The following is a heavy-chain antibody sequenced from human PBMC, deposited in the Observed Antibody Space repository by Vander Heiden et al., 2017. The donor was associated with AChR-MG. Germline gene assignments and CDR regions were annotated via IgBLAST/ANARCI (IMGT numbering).Heavy chain of an antibody. Sequence: QVQLPESGPGLVKPSPTLTLTRTVSGGSISSGSYYWSWSRQPAGKGLEWIGRINTSGSTNYNPSLKSRVTISVDTSKNQFSLKLSSVTAADTAVYYCARDWWGSGFDYWGQGTLVTVSS. D-gene: IGHD2-21*01. J-gene: IGHJ4*02. CDR1: GGSISSGSYY. V-gene: IGHV4-61*02. CDR3: ARDWWGSGFDY. CDR2: INTSGST.